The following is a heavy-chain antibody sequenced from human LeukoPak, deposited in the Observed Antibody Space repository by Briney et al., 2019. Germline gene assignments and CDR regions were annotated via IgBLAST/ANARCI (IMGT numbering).Heavy chain of an antibody. CDR2: IKQDGSEK. V-gene: IGHV3-7*05. D-gene: IGHD5-18*01. Sequence: GGSLRLSCAASGVTFSSYWMSWVRQAPGQGLEWVGNIKQDGSEKYYVDTVKGGFTISRDNAKNSVYMQMNRLRAEDTAVYYCAGDEGYSYCYSDYWGQGTLVTVSS. CDR3: AGDEGYSYCYSDY. CDR1: GVTFSSYW. J-gene: IGHJ4*02.